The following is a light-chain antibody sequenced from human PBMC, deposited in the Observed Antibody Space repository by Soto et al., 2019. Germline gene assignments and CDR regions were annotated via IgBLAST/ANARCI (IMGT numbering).Light chain of an antibody. Sequence: ELVMTQSPATLSVSPGERATLSCRASQSVSSNLAWYQQKPGQAPRLLIYGASSRATGIPARFSGSGSGTEFTLTISSLQSEDFAVYYCQQYHNWPAYTFGQGTKLEIK. CDR3: QQYHNWPAYT. J-gene: IGKJ2*01. CDR1: QSVSSN. V-gene: IGKV3-15*01. CDR2: GAS.